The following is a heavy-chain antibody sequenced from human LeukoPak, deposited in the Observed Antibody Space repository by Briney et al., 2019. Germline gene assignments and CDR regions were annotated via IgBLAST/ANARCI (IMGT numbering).Heavy chain of an antibody. CDR2: VYSTGNT. CDR1: AVSISSGNFY. V-gene: IGHV4-61*09. J-gene: IGHJ3*01. D-gene: IGHD2-2*01. CDR3: ARDGDAVSAAIAGAFDL. Sequence: SETLSLTCTVSAVSISSGNFYWSWIRQSAGKGLEWIGHVYSTGNTKYNPSLKSRVTISADTSKNQISLRLRSVTATDTAMFYCARDGDAVSAAIAGAFDLWGRGTMVTVSS.